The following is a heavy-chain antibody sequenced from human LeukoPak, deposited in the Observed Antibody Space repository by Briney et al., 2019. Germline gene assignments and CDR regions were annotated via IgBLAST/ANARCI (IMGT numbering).Heavy chain of an antibody. D-gene: IGHD3-10*01. CDR1: GFTFSSYG. Sequence: PGRSLRLSCAASGFTFSSYGMHWVRQAPGEGLEWVAVIWYDGSNKYYADSVKGRFTISRDNSKNTLYLQMNSLRAEDTAVYYCARESSAGYGSGSYRHWGQGTLVTVSS. J-gene: IGHJ4*02. CDR2: IWYDGSNK. CDR3: ARESSAGYGSGSYRH. V-gene: IGHV3-33*01.